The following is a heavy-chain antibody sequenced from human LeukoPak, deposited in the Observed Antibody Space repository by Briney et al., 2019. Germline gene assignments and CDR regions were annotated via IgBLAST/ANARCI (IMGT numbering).Heavy chain of an antibody. J-gene: IGHJ3*02. V-gene: IGHV1-2*02. D-gene: IGHD2-15*01. CDR2: INPNSGGT. CDR1: GYTFTSYG. Sequence: PGASVKVSCKTSGYTFTSYGVSWVRQAPGQGLEWMGWINPNSGGTNYAQKFQSRVTMTRDTSISTAYMELSRLKSDDTAVYYCAREFRRYCSGGSCYSPLEYAFDIWGQGTMVTVSS. CDR3: AREFRRYCSGGSCYSPLEYAFDI.